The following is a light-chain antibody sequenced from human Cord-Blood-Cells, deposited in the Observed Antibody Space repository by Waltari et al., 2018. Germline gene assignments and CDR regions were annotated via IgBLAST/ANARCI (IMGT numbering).Light chain of an antibody. J-gene: IGLJ2*01. Sequence: QSALTQPASVSGSPGQSITISCTGTSSDVGGYNYVSWYQQHPGKAPKLMIYDVSNRPSGVCNRVSGSKSGNTASLTISGLQAENEADYYCSSYTSSSTVVFGGGTKLTVL. CDR1: SSDVGGYNY. V-gene: IGLV2-14*01. CDR3: SSYTSSSTVV. CDR2: DVS.